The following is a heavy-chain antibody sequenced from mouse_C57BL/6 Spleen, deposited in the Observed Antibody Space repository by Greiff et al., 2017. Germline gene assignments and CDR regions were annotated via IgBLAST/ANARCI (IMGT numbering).Heavy chain of an antibody. Sequence: VQLKQSGPELVKPGASVKIPCKASGYTFTDYNMDWVKQSHGKSLEWIGDINPNNGGTIYNQKFKGKATLTVDKSSSTAYMELRSLTSEDTAVYYCARGGYGSWGYFDYWGQGTTLTVSS. CDR2: INPNNGGT. V-gene: IGHV1-18*01. CDR1: GYTFTDYN. D-gene: IGHD1-1*01. J-gene: IGHJ2*01. CDR3: ARGGYGSWGYFDY.